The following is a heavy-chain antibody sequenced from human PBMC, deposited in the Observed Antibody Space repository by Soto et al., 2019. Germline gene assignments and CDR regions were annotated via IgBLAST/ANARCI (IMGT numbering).Heavy chain of an antibody. Sequence: SETLSLTCTFSGGSIIYNNYYWGWIRQPPGKGLEWIGSVFYSGATSYNPSLKSRLTISVDTSKNQFSLKLTSVTAADTAVYYCARTGNYDDSGPISSPDFWGQGTLVTVSS. J-gene: IGHJ4*02. D-gene: IGHD3-22*01. CDR3: ARTGNYDDSGPISSPDF. V-gene: IGHV4-39*01. CDR1: GGSIIYNNYY. CDR2: VFYSGAT.